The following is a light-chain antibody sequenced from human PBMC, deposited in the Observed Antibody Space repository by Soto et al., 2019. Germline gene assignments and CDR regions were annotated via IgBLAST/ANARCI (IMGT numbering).Light chain of an antibody. CDR2: DVS. Sequence: QSVPTQPASVSGSPGQSIAISCTGTSSDVGGYNYVSWYQQHPGKTPKLMICDVSNRPSGVFNRFSGSKSGNTAFLTISGLQAEDEAEYYCSSYTSSSTYVFGTGTKVTVL. J-gene: IGLJ1*01. V-gene: IGLV2-14*03. CDR3: SSYTSSSTYV. CDR1: SSDVGGYNY.